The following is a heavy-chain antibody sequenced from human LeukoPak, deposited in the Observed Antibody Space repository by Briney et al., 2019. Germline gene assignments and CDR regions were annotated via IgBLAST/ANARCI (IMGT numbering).Heavy chain of an antibody. D-gene: IGHD3-10*01. CDR2: INPNSGGT. Sequence: ASVKVSCKASGYTFTGYYMHWVRQAPGQGLEWMGWINPNSGGTNYAQKFQGRVTMTRDTSISTAYMELSRLRSDDTAVYYCARGYRAMVRGVSAGNWFDPWGQGTLVTVSS. J-gene: IGHJ5*02. CDR3: ARGYRAMVRGVSAGNWFDP. V-gene: IGHV1-2*02. CDR1: GYTFTGYY.